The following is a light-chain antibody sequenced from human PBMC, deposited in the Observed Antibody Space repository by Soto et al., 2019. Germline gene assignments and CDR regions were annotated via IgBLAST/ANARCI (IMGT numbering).Light chain of an antibody. CDR3: QQYVTSPLT. CDR2: GAS. CDR1: QSVSSGY. Sequence: IVLTQGRGTMFKKQRERATLSCRASQSVSSGYLAWCQQKPGQAPRLLIYGASSRATGIPDRFSGSGSGTDFTLTISGLEPEDFAVYYCQQYVTSPLTFGGGTKVDIK. J-gene: IGKJ4*01. V-gene: IGKV3-20*01.